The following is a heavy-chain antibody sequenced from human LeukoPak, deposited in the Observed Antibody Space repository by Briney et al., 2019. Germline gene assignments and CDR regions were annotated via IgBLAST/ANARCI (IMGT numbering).Heavy chain of an antibody. D-gene: IGHD3-10*01. CDR2: ISYDGSNK. CDR1: GFTFSSYG. J-gene: IGHJ4*02. V-gene: IGHV3-30*18. CDR3: AKSQQLAEEFSGFDY. Sequence: GGSLRLSCAASGFTFSSYGMHWARQAPGKGLEWVAVISYDGSNKYYADSVKGRFTISRDNSKNTLYLQMNSLRAEDTAVYYCAKSQQLAEEFSGFDYWGQGTLVTVSS.